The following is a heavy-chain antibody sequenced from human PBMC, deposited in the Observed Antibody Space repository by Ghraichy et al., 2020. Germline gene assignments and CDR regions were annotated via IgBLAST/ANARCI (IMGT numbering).Heavy chain of an antibody. CDR3: ARHHPRVVPAAIAY. V-gene: IGHV4-39*01. CDR1: GGSITSSSYY. J-gene: IGHJ4*02. Sequence: SETLSLTCTVSGGSITSSSYYWGWIRQPPGKGLEWIASIYYSGSTYYNPSLNSRVTISVDTSKNQFSLKLSSVTAADTAVYYCARHHPRVVPAAIAYWGQGTLVTVSS. D-gene: IGHD2-2*02. CDR2: IYYSGST.